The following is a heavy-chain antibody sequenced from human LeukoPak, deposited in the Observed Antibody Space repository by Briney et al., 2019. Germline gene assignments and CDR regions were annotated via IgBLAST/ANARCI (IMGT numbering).Heavy chain of an antibody. Sequence: KSSEILSLTCAVSGGSISSGGYSWSWIRQPPGKGLEWIGYIYHSGSTYYNPSLKSRVTISVDRSKNQFSLKLSSVTAADTAVYYCARGSKGRITMVRGVNPNYFDYWGQGTLVTVSS. J-gene: IGHJ4*02. CDR2: IYHSGST. CDR1: GGSISSGGYS. CDR3: ARGSKGRITMVRGVNPNYFDY. V-gene: IGHV4-30-2*01. D-gene: IGHD3-10*01.